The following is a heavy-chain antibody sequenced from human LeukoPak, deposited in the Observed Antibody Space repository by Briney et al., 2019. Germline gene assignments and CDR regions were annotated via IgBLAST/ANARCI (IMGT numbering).Heavy chain of an antibody. J-gene: IGHJ4*02. CDR2: ISSSSSYI. V-gene: IGHV3-21*01. CDR3: ARLAHSYYYDSSGYGPVDY. CDR1: GFTFSSYS. Sequence: PGGSLRLSCAASGFTFSSYSMNWVRQAPGKGLEWVSSISSSSSYIYYADSVKGRFTISRDNAKNSLYLQMNSLRAEDTAVYYCARLAHSYYYDSSGYGPVDYWGQGTLVTVSS. D-gene: IGHD3-22*01.